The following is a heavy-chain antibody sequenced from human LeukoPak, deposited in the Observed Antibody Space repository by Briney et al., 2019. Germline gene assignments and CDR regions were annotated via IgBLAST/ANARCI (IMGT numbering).Heavy chain of an antibody. D-gene: IGHD6-6*01. V-gene: IGHV1-18*01. CDR2: ISAYNGNT. J-gene: IGHJ4*02. CDR3: ARNKATSIAARRYFDY. Sequence: ASVKVSCKASGYTFTSYGTSWVRQAPGQGLEWMGWISAYNGNTNYAQKLQGRVTMTTDISTSTAYMELRSLRSDDTAVYYCARNKATSIAARRYFDYWGQGTLVTVSS. CDR1: GYTFTSYG.